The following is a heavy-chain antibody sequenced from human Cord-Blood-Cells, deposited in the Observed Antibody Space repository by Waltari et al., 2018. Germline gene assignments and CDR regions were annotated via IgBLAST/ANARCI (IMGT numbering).Heavy chain of an antibody. Sequence: EVKLLVSGGGLVQPGGSLRLSCSASGFTFSSYAMSWVSQAPGKGLEWVSAISGSGGSTYYADSVKGRCTISRDNSKNTLYLQMNSLRAEDTAVYYCAKKVGATDYWGQGTLVTVSS. D-gene: IGHD1-26*01. CDR1: GFTFSSYA. CDR3: AKKVGATDY. CDR2: ISGSGGST. V-gene: IGHV3-23*01. J-gene: IGHJ4*02.